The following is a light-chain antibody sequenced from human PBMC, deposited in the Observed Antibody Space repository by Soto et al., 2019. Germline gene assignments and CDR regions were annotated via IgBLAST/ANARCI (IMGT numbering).Light chain of an antibody. Sequence: QSVLTRPASVSGSPGQSITISCTGTSNDVGSYNLVSWYHHHPGNAPKLLICEVSKRPSGVSNRFSVSKSGNTVSLTICGLQAEDEAYFFCCSCAGSNYYVFGAGTKVSVL. J-gene: IGLJ1*01. CDR2: EVS. V-gene: IGLV2-23*02. CDR3: CSCAGSNYYV. CDR1: SNDVGSYNL.